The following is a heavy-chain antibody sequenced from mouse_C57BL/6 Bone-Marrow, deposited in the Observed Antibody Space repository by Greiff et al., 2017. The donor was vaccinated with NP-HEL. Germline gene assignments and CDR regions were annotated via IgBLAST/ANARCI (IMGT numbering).Heavy chain of an antibody. Sequence: VKLMESDAELVKPGASVKISCKVSGYTFTDHTIHWMKQRPEQGLEWIGYIYPRDGSTKYNEKFKGKATLTADKSSSTAYMQLNSLTSEDSAVYFCARRAMVTTREYYYAMDYWGQGTSVTVSS. CDR1: GYTFTDHT. J-gene: IGHJ4*01. CDR3: ARRAMVTTREYYYAMDY. CDR2: IYPRDGST. D-gene: IGHD2-2*01. V-gene: IGHV1-78*01.